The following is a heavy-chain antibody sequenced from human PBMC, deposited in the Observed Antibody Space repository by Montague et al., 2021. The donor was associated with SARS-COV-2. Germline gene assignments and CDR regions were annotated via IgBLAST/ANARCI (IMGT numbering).Heavy chain of an antibody. CDR1: GFTFSSYE. D-gene: IGHD2-2*01. CDR3: ARAGDIVVVPAVDWFDP. V-gene: IGHV3-48*03. CDR2: ISSSGSII. J-gene: IGHJ5*02. Sequence: SLRLSCAASGFTFSSYEMNWVRQAPGKGLEWVSYISSSGSIIYYADSVKGRFTISRDNAKNSLYLQMNSLRAEDTAVYYCARAGDIVVVPAVDWFDPWGQGTLVTVSS.